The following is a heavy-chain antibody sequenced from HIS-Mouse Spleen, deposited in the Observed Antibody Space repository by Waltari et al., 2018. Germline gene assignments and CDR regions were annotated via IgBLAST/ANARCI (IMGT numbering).Heavy chain of an antibody. CDR3: AREIPYSSSWYDWYFDL. J-gene: IGHJ2*01. CDR1: GCSISSSSYY. CDR2: IYYRGST. D-gene: IGHD6-13*01. Sequence: QLQLQESGPGLVKPSETLSLTCTVSGCSISSSSYYWGWIRQPPGRGLEGIGSIYYRGSTYYNPSLKSRVTISVDTSKNQFSLKLSAVTAADTAVYYCAREIPYSSSWYDWYFDLWGRGTLVTVSS. V-gene: IGHV4-39*07.